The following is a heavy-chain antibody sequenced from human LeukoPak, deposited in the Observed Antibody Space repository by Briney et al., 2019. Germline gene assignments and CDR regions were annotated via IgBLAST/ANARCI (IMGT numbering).Heavy chain of an antibody. CDR1: GYTFTGYY. Sequence: ASVKVSCKASGYTFTGYYMHWLRQAPGQGLEWMGWINANSGGTNYAQKFQGRVTMTRDTSISTAYMELSRLRSDDTAVYYCARDQSYGSGSRRMDVWGKGTTVTVSS. J-gene: IGHJ6*04. CDR3: ARDQSYGSGSRRMDV. V-gene: IGHV1-2*02. D-gene: IGHD3-10*01. CDR2: INANSGGT.